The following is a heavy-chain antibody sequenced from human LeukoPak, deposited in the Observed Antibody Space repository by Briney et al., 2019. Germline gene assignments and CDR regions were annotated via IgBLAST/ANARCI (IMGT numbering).Heavy chain of an antibody. Sequence: ASVKVSCKASGYTFTGYYMHWVRQAPGQGLEWMGWINPNSGGTNYAQKFQGRVTMTRDTSISTAYMELSRLRSDDTAVYYCARDRAVLRAFDIWGQGIMVTVSS. CDR1: GYTFTGYY. J-gene: IGHJ3*02. D-gene: IGHD6-19*01. V-gene: IGHV1-2*02. CDR2: INPNSGGT. CDR3: ARDRAVLRAFDI.